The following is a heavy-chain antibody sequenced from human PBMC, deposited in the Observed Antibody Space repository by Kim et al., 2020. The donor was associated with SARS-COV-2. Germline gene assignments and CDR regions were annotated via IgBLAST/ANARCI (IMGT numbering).Heavy chain of an antibody. J-gene: IGHJ4*02. Sequence: SETLSLTCTVSGGSISSSSYYWGWIRQPPGKGLEWIGSIYYSGSTYYNPSLKSRVTISVDTSKNQFSLKLSYVTAADTAVYYCARVEYYGSGTQGYWGQGTLVTVSS. D-gene: IGHD3-10*01. CDR2: IYYSGST. V-gene: IGHV4-39*07. CDR1: GGSISSSSYY. CDR3: ARVEYYGSGTQGY.